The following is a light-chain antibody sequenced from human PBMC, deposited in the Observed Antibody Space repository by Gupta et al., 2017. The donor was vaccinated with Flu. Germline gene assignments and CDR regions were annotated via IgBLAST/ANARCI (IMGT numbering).Light chain of an antibody. Sequence: DILMTQSPSTLSSSVGDRVTITCRASQSISSWLAWYQQKPGKAPKLLIYKASRWASGIPSRFRGSGSGTEFTLTISSLQPDDFAVYYCQQDNLPVTFGQGTKVEIK. J-gene: IGKJ1*01. CDR1: QSISSW. CDR3: QQDNLPVT. CDR2: KAS. V-gene: IGKV1-5*03.